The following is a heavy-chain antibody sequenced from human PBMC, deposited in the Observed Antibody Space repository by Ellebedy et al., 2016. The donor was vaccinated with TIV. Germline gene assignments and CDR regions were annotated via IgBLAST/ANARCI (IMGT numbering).Heavy chain of an antibody. J-gene: IGHJ4*02. V-gene: IGHV1-3*01. CDR1: GYTFTSYA. CDR2: INAGNGNT. CDR3: ARFEYYDSSGYLDY. D-gene: IGHD3-22*01. Sequence: ASVKVSCXASGYTFTSYAMHWVRQALGQRLEWMGWINAGNGNTKYSQKFQGRVTITRDTSASTAYMELSSLRSEDTAVYYCARFEYYDSSGYLDYWGQGTLVTVSS.